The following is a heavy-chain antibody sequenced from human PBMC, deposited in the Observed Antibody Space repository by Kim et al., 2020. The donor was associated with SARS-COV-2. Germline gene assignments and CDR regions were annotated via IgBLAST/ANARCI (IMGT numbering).Heavy chain of an antibody. CDR1: GFTVSSNY. D-gene: IGHD2-21*01. CDR3: AREADGGNSGYYFDY. Sequence: GGSLRLSCAASGFTVSSNYMSWVRQAPGKGLEWVSVIYSGGSTYYADSVKGRFTISRHNSKNTLYLQMNSLRAEDTAVYYCAREADGGNSGYYFDYWGQGTLVTVSS. J-gene: IGHJ4*02. CDR2: IYSGGST. V-gene: IGHV3-53*04.